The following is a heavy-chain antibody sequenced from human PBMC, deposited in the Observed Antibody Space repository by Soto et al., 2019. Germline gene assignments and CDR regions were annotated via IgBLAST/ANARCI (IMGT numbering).Heavy chain of an antibody. Sequence: ASVKVSCKASDYTFTSYGISWVRQAPGQGLEWMGWISAYNGNTNYAQKLQGRVTMTTDTSTSTAYMELRSLRSDDTAVYYCARGIAAAGNNWFDPWGQGTLVTVSS. CDR2: ISAYNGNT. V-gene: IGHV1-18*01. CDR3: ARGIAAAGNNWFDP. CDR1: DYTFTSYG. J-gene: IGHJ5*02. D-gene: IGHD6-13*01.